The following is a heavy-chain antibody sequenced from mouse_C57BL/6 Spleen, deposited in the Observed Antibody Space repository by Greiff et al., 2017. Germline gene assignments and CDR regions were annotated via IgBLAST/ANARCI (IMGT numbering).Heavy chain of an antibody. CDR3: ARGEIYGPTTCFAY. D-gene: IGHD2-10*01. Sequence: QVQLQQPGTELVKPGASVKLSCKASGYTFTSYWMHWVKQRPGQGLEWIGNINPSNGGTNYNEKFKSKATLTVDKSSSTAYMQLSSLTSKDSAVYYCARGEIYGPTTCFAYWGQGTLVTVSA. CDR1: GYTFTSYW. V-gene: IGHV1-53*01. CDR2: INPSNGGT. J-gene: IGHJ3*01.